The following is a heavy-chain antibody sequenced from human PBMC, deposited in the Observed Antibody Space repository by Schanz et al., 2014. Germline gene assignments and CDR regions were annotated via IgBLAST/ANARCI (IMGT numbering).Heavy chain of an antibody. CDR3: ARSNYYDNSDYYNSFDY. CDR2: IIPVLAIA. D-gene: IGHD3-22*01. Sequence: QVQLVQSEAEVKKPGSSVKVSCTASGGTFSSYTISWIRQAPGQGLEWMGRIIPVLAIANYAQKFQGRVTNTADKSTSTAYMDLSSLRPEDTAVYYCARSNYYDNSDYYNSFDYWGQGTLVIVSS. V-gene: IGHV1-69*02. CDR1: GGTFSSYT. J-gene: IGHJ4*02.